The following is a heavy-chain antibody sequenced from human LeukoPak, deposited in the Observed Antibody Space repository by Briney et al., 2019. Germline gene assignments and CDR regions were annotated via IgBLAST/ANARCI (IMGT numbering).Heavy chain of an antibody. V-gene: IGHV3-21*01. Sequence: GGSLRLSCAASGFTFSRYGMNWVRQAPGKGLEWVSSISSSSSFIYYADSVKGRFTISRDNAKNSLYLQMNSLRAEDTAVYYCAREAEQWPGRGVDYWGQGTLVTVSS. J-gene: IGHJ4*02. CDR1: GFTFSRYG. CDR2: ISSSSSFI. D-gene: IGHD6-19*01. CDR3: AREAEQWPGRGVDY.